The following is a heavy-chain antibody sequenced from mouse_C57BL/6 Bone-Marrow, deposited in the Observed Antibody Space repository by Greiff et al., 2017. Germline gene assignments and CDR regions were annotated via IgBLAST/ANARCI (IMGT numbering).Heavy chain of an antibody. CDR3: ARRNGSSPRWYFDV. V-gene: IGHV5-17*01. CDR1: GFTFSDYG. D-gene: IGHD1-1*01. Sequence: EVHLVESGGGLVKPGGSLKLSCAASGFTFSDYGMHWVRQAPEKGLEWVAYISSGSSTIYYADTVKGRFTISRDNAKNTLFLQMTSLRSEDTAMYYCARRNGSSPRWYFDVWGTGTTVTVSS. CDR2: ISSGSSTI. J-gene: IGHJ1*03.